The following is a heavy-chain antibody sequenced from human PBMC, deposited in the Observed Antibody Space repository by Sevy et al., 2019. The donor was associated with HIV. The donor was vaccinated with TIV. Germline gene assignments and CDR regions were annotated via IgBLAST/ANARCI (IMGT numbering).Heavy chain of an antibody. CDR1: GFTFSSYA. CDR3: VKVSPVATMIVVSPYFDY. Sequence: GGSLRLSCSASGFTFSSYAMHWVRQAPGKGLEYVSAISSNGGSTYYADSVKGRFTISRDNSKNTLYLQMSSLRAEDTAVNYCVKVSPVATMIVVSPYFDYWGQGTLVTVSS. CDR2: ISSNGGST. J-gene: IGHJ4*02. V-gene: IGHV3-64D*06. D-gene: IGHD3-22*01.